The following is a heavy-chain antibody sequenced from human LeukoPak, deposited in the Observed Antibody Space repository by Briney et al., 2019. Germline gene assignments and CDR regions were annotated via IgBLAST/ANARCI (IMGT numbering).Heavy chain of an antibody. CDR3: AIGGDYGPFDY. D-gene: IGHD4-17*01. J-gene: IGHJ4*02. Sequence: PSETLSLTCTVSGGSISSYYWSWVRQPPGKGLEWLGYIYYSGSTNYNPSLKSRVTISVDTSKNQFSLKLSSVTAADTAVYYCAIGGDYGPFDYWGQGTLVTVSS. V-gene: IGHV4-59*01. CDR2: IYYSGST. CDR1: GGSISSYY.